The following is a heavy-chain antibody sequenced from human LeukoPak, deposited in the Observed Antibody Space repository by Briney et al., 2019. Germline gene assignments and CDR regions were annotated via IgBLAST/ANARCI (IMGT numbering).Heavy chain of an antibody. CDR3: ARGGKWELIFDY. J-gene: IGHJ4*02. D-gene: IGHD1-26*01. CDR1: GFTFSSYS. Sequence: GGSLRLSCAASGFTFSSYSMNWVRQAPGKGLEWVSSISSSSSYIYYADSVKGRFTISRDNAKNSPYLQMNSLRAEDTAVYYCARGGKWELIFDYWGQGTLVTVSS. V-gene: IGHV3-21*01. CDR2: ISSSSSYI.